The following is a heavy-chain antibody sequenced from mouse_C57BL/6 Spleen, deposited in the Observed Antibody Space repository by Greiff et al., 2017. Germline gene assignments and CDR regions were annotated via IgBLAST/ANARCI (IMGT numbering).Heavy chain of an antibody. CDR1: GYAFSSSW. D-gene: IGHD1-1*01. V-gene: IGHV1-82*01. J-gene: IGHJ2*01. Sequence: VQLQQSGPELVKPGASVKISCKASGYAFSSSWMNWVKQRPGKGLEWIGRIYPGDGDTNYNGKFKGKATLTADKSSSTAYMQLSSLPSEDSAVYFCAGANPYYGSSYDYFDYWGQGTTLTVSS. CDR3: AGANPYYGSSYDYFDY. CDR2: IYPGDGDT.